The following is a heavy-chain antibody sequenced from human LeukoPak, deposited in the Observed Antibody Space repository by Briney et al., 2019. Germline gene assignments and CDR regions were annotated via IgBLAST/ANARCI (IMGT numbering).Heavy chain of an antibody. V-gene: IGHV3-23*01. D-gene: IGHD3-22*01. J-gene: IGHJ4*02. Sequence: PGGSLRLSCAASGFTFSSYAMSWVRQAPGKGLEWVSAISGSGGSTYYADSVKGRFTISRDNSKNTLYLQMNSLRAKATAVYYCAKVGDSSGYYSDYWGQGTLVTVSS. CDR1: GFTFSSYA. CDR3: AKVGDSSGYYSDY. CDR2: ISGSGGST.